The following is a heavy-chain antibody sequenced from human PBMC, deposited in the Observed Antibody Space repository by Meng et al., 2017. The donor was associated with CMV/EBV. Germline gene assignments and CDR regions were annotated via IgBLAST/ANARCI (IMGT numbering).Heavy chain of an antibody. CDR2: ISYDGSNK. D-gene: IGHD6-19*01. CDR1: GFTFSSYA. J-gene: IGHJ4*02. CDR3: ARDRIVVAGTSGSFDY. Sequence: GESLKISCAASGFTFSSYAMHWVRQAPGKGLEWVAVISYDGSNKYYADSVKGRFTISRDNSKNTLYLQMNSLRAEDTAVYYCARDRIVVAGTSGSFDYWGQGTLVTVSS. V-gene: IGHV3-30*04.